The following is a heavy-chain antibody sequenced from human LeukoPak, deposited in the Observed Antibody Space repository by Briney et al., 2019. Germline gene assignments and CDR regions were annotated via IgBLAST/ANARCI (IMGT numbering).Heavy chain of an antibody. CDR1: GFTLTTYS. CDR3: ARGTTHHLQPLMDY. V-gene: IGHV3-48*02. D-gene: IGHD4-17*01. Sequence: GGSLRLSCAASGFTLTTYSMNWVRQAPGKGPEWVLYISSSGRTVFYADSVKGRFTISRDTAKNSLYLQLNSLRDEDTAVYYCARGTTHHLQPLMDYWGQGTLVTVSS. J-gene: IGHJ4*02. CDR2: ISSSGRTV.